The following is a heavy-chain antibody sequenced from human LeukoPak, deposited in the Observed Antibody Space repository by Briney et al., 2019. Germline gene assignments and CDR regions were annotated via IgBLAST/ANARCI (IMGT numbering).Heavy chain of an antibody. D-gene: IGHD5-24*01. CDR3: ARDLSGYNFFPDY. CDR1: GFTFRSYS. CDR2: ISRSGNTI. Sequence: PGGSLRLSCAASGFTFRSYSMNWVRQAPGKGLECVSYISRSGNTIYYADSVKGRLTISRDNAKNSLYLQMNSLRAEDTAVYYCARDLSGYNFFPDYWGQGTLVTVSS. J-gene: IGHJ4*02. V-gene: IGHV3-48*01.